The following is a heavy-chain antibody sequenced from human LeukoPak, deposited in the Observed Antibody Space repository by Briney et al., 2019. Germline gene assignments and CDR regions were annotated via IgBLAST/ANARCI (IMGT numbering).Heavy chain of an antibody. D-gene: IGHD3-22*01. V-gene: IGHV3-48*03. CDR1: GFTFSSYE. CDR3: ARIGGYYDSRGYYAVPFDY. J-gene: IGHJ4*02. Sequence: GGSLRLSCAASGFTFSSYEMSWVRQAPGKGLEWVSYTTSSGGTIKNADSVRGRFTISRDNAKNSLYLQMNSLRAEDTAIYYCARIGGYYDSRGYYAVPFDYWGQGTLVTVSS. CDR2: TTSSGGTI.